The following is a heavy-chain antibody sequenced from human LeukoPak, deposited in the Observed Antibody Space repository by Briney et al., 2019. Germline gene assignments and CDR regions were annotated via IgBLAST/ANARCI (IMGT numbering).Heavy chain of an antibody. J-gene: IGHJ4*02. V-gene: IGHV4-34*01. CDR2: INHSGST. Sequence: SETLSLTCTVSGGSISSYYWSWIRQPPGKGLEWIGEINHSGSTNYNPSLKSRVTISVDTSKNQFSLKLSSVTAADTAVYYCATPGGYCSGGSCHLNWGQGTLVTVSS. D-gene: IGHD2-15*01. CDR3: ATPGGYCSGGSCHLN. CDR1: GGSISSYY.